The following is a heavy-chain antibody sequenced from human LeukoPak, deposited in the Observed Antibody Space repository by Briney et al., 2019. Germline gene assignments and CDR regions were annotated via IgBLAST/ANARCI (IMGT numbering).Heavy chain of an antibody. V-gene: IGHV4-34*01. CDR1: GGSFSGYY. D-gene: IGHD1-1*01. Sequence: PSETLSLTCAVYGGSFSGYYWSWIRQPPGKGLEWIGEINHSGSTNYNPSLKSRVTISADTSKNQFSLKLSSVTAADTAVYYCARGRNWHDAFDIWGQGTMVTVSS. CDR2: INHSGST. J-gene: IGHJ3*02. CDR3: ARGRNWHDAFDI.